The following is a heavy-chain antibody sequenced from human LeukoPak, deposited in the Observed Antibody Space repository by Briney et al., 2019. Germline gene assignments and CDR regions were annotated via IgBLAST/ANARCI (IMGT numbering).Heavy chain of an antibody. CDR2: IYSGGST. CDR1: GFTVSSNY. CDR3: ARDLSTPSGRHHYMDV. J-gene: IGHJ6*03. V-gene: IGHV3-53*01. D-gene: IGHD3-3*01. Sequence: GGSLRLSCAASGFTVSSNYMSWVRQAPGKGLEWVSVIYSGGSTYYADSVKGRFTISRDNSKNTLYLQMNSLRAEDTAVYYCARDLSTPSGRHHYMDVWGKGTTVTVSS.